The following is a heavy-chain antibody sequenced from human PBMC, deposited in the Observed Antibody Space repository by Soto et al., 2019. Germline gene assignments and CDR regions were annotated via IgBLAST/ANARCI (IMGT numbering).Heavy chain of an antibody. J-gene: IGHJ4*02. CDR3: AGTAYYDRSNDY. D-gene: IGHD3-22*01. Sequence: SETLSLTCAVYGGSFSGYYWSWIRQPPGKGLEWIGEINHSGSTNYNPSLKSRVTISVDTSKNQFSLKLSSVTAADTAVYYCAGTAYYDRSNDYWGQGTLVTVSS. CDR2: INHSGST. V-gene: IGHV4-34*01. CDR1: GGSFSGYY.